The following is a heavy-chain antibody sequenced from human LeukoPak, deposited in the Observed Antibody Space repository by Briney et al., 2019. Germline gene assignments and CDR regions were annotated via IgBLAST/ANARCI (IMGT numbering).Heavy chain of an antibody. D-gene: IGHD2-8*01. CDR1: GFTFSSYW. V-gene: IGHV3-7*03. CDR3: TTNGLYSRVDI. Sequence: GGSLRLSCAASGFTFSSYWIGWVRLAPGKGLEWVANIKQDGSEKYYVDSVKGRFTISRDNAKNSLYLQMNSLKTEDTAVYYCTTNGLYSRVDIWGQGTMVTVSS. J-gene: IGHJ3*02. CDR2: IKQDGSEK.